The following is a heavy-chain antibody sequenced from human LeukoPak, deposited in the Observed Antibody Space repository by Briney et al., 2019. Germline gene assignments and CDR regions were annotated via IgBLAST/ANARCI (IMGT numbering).Heavy chain of an antibody. D-gene: IGHD2-15*01. CDR1: GFTFSSYG. J-gene: IGHJ4*02. V-gene: IGHV3-7*04. CDR3: ARYCSIGSCFGY. CDR2: INQDGGEE. Sequence: GRSLRLSCAASGFTFSSYGMHWVRQAPGKGLEWVANINQDGGEEYYVDSLKGRFTISRDNAKNSLYLQMNSLRADDTAVYYCARYCSIGSCFGYWGQGALVTVSS.